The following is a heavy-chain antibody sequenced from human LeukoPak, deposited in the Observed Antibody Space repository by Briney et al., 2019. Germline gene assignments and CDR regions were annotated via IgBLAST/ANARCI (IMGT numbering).Heavy chain of an antibody. J-gene: IGHJ5*02. CDR2: MNPNSGNT. D-gene: IGHD4-23*01. V-gene: IGHV1-8*01. CDR1: GYTFTSYD. Sequence: ASVKVSCKASGYTFTSYDINWVRQATGQGLEWMGWMNPNSGNTGYAQKFQGRVTMTRNTSISTAYMELSSLRSEDTAVYYCARGGQLDYGGNSGTGFDPWGQGTLVTVSS. CDR3: ARGGQLDYGGNSGTGFDP.